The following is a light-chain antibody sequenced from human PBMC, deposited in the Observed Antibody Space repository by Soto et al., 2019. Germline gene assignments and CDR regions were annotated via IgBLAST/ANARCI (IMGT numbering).Light chain of an antibody. CDR3: QHYTNWSPIT. V-gene: IGKV3-15*01. J-gene: IGKJ5*01. CDR1: QSIGSS. CDR2: GAS. Sequence: IVMTQSPVTLSVSPGERVSLSCRASQSIGSSLAWYQQKRGQAPRLLIYGASTRATGIPGRFSGRGSGTEFTLTISGLQSEDFAVYYCQHYTNWSPITFGQGTRLEIK.